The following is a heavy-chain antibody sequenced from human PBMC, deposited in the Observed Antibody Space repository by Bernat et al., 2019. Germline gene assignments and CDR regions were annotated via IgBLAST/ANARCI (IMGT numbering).Heavy chain of an antibody. CDR1: GFIFSGSA. Sequence: EVQLVESGGGLVQPGGSLKLSCAASGFIFSGSAMSWVRQAPGKGLEFVGRITSRADNYATAYAASVKGGFTISRDDSKYTAYLQMNSLKTEDTAVYYCTRLHETYTGYVDYWGQGTLVTVSS. D-gene: IGHD5-12*01. CDR3: TRLHETYTGYVDY. J-gene: IGHJ4*02. V-gene: IGHV3-73*02. CDR2: ITSRADNYAT.